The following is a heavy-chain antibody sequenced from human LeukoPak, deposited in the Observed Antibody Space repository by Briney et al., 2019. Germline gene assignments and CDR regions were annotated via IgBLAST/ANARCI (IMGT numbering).Heavy chain of an antibody. CDR1: GFTFSRHR. J-gene: IGHJ4*02. V-gene: IGHV3-74*01. Sequence: GGSLRLSCVASGFTFSRHRMHWVRQSPGKGLVWVSHINNDGSGTSYADAVKGRFSISRDNAKNSLYLQMSSLRVEDTAVYYCASDRSLIASLYYFDNWGQGTLVTVSS. D-gene: IGHD3-22*01. CDR2: INNDGSGT. CDR3: ASDRSLIASLYYFDN.